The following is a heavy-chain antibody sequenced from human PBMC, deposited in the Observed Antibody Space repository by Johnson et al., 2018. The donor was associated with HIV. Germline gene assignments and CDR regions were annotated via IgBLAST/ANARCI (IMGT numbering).Heavy chain of an antibody. CDR3: ARGNTFDI. CDR2: LGTAGDT. Sequence: VLLVESVGASVQPGGSLRLSCAASRFIFSSYDMHWVRHATANGLECVSALGTAGDTYYPGSVKGRFTTSRENAKNSLYLQMNSLTAGDTAVYYCARGNTFDIGGQGTLVTVSS. J-gene: IGHJ3*02. V-gene: IGHV3-13*01. CDR1: RFIFSSYD.